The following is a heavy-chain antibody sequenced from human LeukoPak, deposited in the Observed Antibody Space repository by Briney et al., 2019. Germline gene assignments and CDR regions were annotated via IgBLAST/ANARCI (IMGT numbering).Heavy chain of an antibody. D-gene: IGHD5-18*01. V-gene: IGHV4-34*01. CDR1: GGSFSGYY. CDR3: ASIQLWPLSFDY. Sequence: SETLSLTCAVYGGSFSGYYWSWIRQPPGKGLEWIGEINHSGSTNYNPSLESRVTISVDTSKNQFSLKLSPVTAADTAVYYCASIQLWPLSFDYWGQGTLVTVSS. CDR2: INHSGST. J-gene: IGHJ4*02.